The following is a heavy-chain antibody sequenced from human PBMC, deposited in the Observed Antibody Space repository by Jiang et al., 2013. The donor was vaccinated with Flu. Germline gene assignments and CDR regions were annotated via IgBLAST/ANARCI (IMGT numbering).Heavy chain of an antibody. V-gene: IGHV2-5*02. J-gene: IGHJ4*02. D-gene: IGHD3-10*01. CDR1: GFSLSTSGVG. CDR2: IYWDDDK. CDR3: ATMVQGVRSFDY. Sequence: KPTQTLTLTCTFSGFSLSTSGVGVGWIRQPPGKALEWLALIYWDDDKRYSPSLKSRLTITKDTSKNQAVLTMTNMDPVDTATYYCATMVQGVRSFDYWGQGTLVTVSS.